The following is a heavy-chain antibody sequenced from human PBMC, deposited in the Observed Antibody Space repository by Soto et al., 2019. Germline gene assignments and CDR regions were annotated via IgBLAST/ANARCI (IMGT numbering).Heavy chain of an antibody. J-gene: IGHJ4*02. CDR1: GFTFSSYA. Sequence: EVQLLESGGGLVQPGGSLRLSCAASGFTFSSYAMSWVRQAPGKGLEWVSAISGSGGSTYYADSVKGRFTISRDNSKNTLYLQMNSLRADDTAVYYCAKVNGGSSGYYAYWGQGTLVTVSS. D-gene: IGHD3-22*01. CDR2: ISGSGGST. CDR3: AKVNGGSSGYYAY. V-gene: IGHV3-23*01.